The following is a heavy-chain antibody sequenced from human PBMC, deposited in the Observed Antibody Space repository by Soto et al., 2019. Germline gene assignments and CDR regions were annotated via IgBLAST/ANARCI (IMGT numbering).Heavy chain of an antibody. CDR1: GFTFTSSA. D-gene: IGHD6-19*01. CDR3: GYSSGWYRFDY. V-gene: IGHV1-58*01. Sequence: SVKVSCKASGFTFTSSAVQWVRQARGQRLEWIGWIVVGSGNTNYAQKFQERVTITRDMSTSTAYMELSSLRSEDTAVYYCGYSSGWYRFDYWGQGTLVTVSS. J-gene: IGHJ4*02. CDR2: IVVGSGNT.